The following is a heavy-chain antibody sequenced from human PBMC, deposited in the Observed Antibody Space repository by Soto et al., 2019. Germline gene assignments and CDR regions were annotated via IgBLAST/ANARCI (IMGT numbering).Heavy chain of an antibody. CDR2: INPDNGNT. Sequence: QVQLVQSGAEVKKPGASVKVSCRASGYNFTDYALHWVRQAPGQGLEWMGWINPDNGNTKYPQKFQGRATISRDTTATTVFLDMRGLRSEDTAVYYCAVIFYYYGPESDSWGQGTLVTVSS. CDR1: GYNFTDYA. D-gene: IGHD3-10*01. J-gene: IGHJ5*02. CDR3: AVIFYYYGPESDS. V-gene: IGHV1-3*01.